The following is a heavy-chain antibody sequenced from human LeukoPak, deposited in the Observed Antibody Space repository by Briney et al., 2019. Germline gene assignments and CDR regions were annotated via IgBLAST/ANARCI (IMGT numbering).Heavy chain of an antibody. CDR3: AREAYCGGPSCFAVNYMDV. J-gene: IGHJ6*03. Sequence: PGGSLRLSCVASGSGFTFSEFWMGWVRQAPGERLEWVANIKGDGSETYYVDSVKGRSTISRDNVKNSVYLQMNSLTADDTSLYRCAREAYCGGPSCFAVNYMDVWGKGTTVTVSS. V-gene: IGHV3-7*01. CDR1: GSGFTFSEFW. D-gene: IGHD2-2*01. CDR2: IKGDGSET.